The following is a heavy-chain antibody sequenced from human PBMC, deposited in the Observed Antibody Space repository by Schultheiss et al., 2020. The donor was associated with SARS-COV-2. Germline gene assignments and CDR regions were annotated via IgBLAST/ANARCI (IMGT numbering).Heavy chain of an antibody. D-gene: IGHD6-13*01. CDR1: GFTFSSYG. CDR2: ISSSSSTI. Sequence: GGSLRLSCAASGFTFSSYGMHWVRQAPGKGLEWVSYISSSSSTIYYADSVKGRFTISRDNAKNSLYLQMNSLRAEDTAVYYCARYSSSWYYWFDPWGQGTLVTVSS. J-gene: IGHJ5*02. V-gene: IGHV3-48*01. CDR3: ARYSSSWYYWFDP.